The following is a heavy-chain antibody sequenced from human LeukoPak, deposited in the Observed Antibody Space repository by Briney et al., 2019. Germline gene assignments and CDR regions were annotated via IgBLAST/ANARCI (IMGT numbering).Heavy chain of an antibody. J-gene: IGHJ4*02. Sequence: SETLSLTCTVSGGAISSYYWSWIRQPPGKGLEWIGYIYYSGSTNYNPSLKSRVTISVDTSKNQFSLKLSSVTAADTAVYYCARFRGYSYGAYFDYWGQGTLVTVSS. CDR2: IYYSGST. D-gene: IGHD5-18*01. V-gene: IGHV4-59*01. CDR3: ARFRGYSYGAYFDY. CDR1: GGAISSYY.